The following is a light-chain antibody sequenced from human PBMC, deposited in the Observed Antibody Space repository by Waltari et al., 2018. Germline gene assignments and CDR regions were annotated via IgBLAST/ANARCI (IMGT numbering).Light chain of an antibody. J-gene: IGKJ5*01. CDR2: WAS. V-gene: IGKV4-1*01. CDR3: QQYYSTPIT. Sequence: DIVMTQSPDSLAVSLGERDTINCKSSQSVLYSSNNKNYLAWYQQKPGQPPKLLIYWASTRESGVPDRFSRSGSGTDFTVTISRLQADDVAVYYCQQYYSTPITCGQGTRLEIK. CDR1: QSVLYSSNNKNY.